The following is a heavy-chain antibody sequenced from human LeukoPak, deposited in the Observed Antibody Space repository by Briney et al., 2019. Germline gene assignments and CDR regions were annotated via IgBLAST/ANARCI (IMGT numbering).Heavy chain of an antibody. V-gene: IGHV3-23*01. D-gene: IGHD2-2*01. CDR1: GFSVSSYG. Sequence: GGSLRLSCAVSGFSVSSYGMSWVRQAPGRGLEGISAINLNGDTKYYADSVKGRFTISRDHSENTLYLHMNSLRAEDTAVYYCAKGPIYCSSTSCPPDYWGQGTLVTVSS. CDR2: INLNGDTK. CDR3: AKGPIYCSSTSCPPDY. J-gene: IGHJ4*02.